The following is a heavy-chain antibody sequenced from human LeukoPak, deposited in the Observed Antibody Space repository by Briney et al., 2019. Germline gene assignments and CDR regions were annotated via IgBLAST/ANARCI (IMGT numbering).Heavy chain of an antibody. D-gene: IGHD4-17*01. CDR3: AREPADYGDYVRGGNDY. Sequence: SETLSLTCAVYGGSFSGYYLSWIRQPPGKGLEWIGEINHSGSTNYNPSLKSRVTISVDTSKNQFSLKLSSVTAADTAVYYCAREPADYGDYVRGGNDYWGQGTLVTVSS. CDR1: GGSFSGYY. J-gene: IGHJ4*02. V-gene: IGHV4-34*01. CDR2: INHSGST.